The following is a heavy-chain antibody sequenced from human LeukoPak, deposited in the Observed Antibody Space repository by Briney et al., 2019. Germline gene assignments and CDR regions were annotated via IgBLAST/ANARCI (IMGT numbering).Heavy chain of an antibody. CDR3: ARXXXXXDFXSGYPKTNWFDP. CDR2: IYTSGST. V-gene: IGHV4-4*07. D-gene: IGHD3-3*01. Sequence: SETLSLTCTVSGGSISSYYWSWIRQPAGKGLEWIGRIYTSGSTNYNPSLKSRVTMSVDTSKNQFSLKLSSVTAADTAVYYCARXXXXXDFXSGYPKTNWFDPWGQGTLVTVSS. J-gene: IGHJ5*02. CDR1: GGSISSYY.